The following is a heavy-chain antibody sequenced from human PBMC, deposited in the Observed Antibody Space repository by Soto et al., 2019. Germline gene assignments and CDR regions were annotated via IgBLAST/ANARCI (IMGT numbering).Heavy chain of an antibody. CDR2: IYYSGST. V-gene: IGHV4-31*03. CDR1: GVYISSGGYY. Sequence: PLLPKSLPCTVAGVYISSGGYYRSWISQHPGKGLEWIGYIYYSGSTYYNPSLKSRVTISVDTSKNQFSLKLSSVTAADTAVYYCASQYSGYDAYDYWGQGTLVTVSS. J-gene: IGHJ4*02. CDR3: ASQYSGYDAYDY. D-gene: IGHD5-12*01.